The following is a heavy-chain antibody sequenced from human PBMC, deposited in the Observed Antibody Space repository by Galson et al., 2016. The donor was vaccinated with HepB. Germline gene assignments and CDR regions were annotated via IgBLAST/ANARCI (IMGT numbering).Heavy chain of an antibody. CDR1: GFTFGSSW. CDR2: IQQDGSER. V-gene: IGHV3-7*03. J-gene: IGHJ4*02. CDR3: VRASGWISGY. D-gene: IGHD3-3*01. Sequence: SLRLSCATSGFTFGSSWMNWVRQAPGQGPEWVANIQQDGSERNYLDSVKGRFTIARDNVEQSLYLQMNSLRADDTAVYYCVRASGWISGYWGQGTLVSVSS.